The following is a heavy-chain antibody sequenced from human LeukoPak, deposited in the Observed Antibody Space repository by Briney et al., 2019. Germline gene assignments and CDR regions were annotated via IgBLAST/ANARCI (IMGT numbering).Heavy chain of an antibody. J-gene: IGHJ4*02. CDR3: TSFPIAAAGTGN. Sequence: GGSLRLSCAASGFTLSGSAMHWVRQASGKGLEWVGRIRSKANSYATAYAASVKGRFTISRDDSKNTAYLQMNSLKTEDTAVYYCTSFPIAAAGTGNWGQGTLVTVSS. CDR2: IRSKANSYAT. D-gene: IGHD6-13*01. V-gene: IGHV3-73*01. CDR1: GFTLSGSA.